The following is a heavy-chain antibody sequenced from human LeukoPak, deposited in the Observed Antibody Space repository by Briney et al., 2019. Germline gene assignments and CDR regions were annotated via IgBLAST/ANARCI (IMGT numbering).Heavy chain of an antibody. J-gene: IGHJ4*02. V-gene: IGHV4-39*01. Sequence: PSETLSLTCSVSGGSISSYYWGWIRQPPGKGLEWIGSIYYSGSTYYNPSLKSRVTISVDTSKNQFSLKLSTVTAADTAVYYCARGTYDSSGYSNDYWGQGTLVTVSS. D-gene: IGHD3-22*01. CDR2: IYYSGST. CDR3: ARGTYDSSGYSNDY. CDR1: GGSISSYY.